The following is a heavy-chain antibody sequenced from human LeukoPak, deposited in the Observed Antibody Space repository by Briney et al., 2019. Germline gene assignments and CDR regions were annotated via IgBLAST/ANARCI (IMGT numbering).Heavy chain of an antibody. CDR1: GGSTSSSSYY. CDR3: ASSTNYDFWSGYYGFDY. Sequence: SETRSLTSTVSGGSTSSSSYYWGWIRQPPGKGLEWIGSIYYSGSTYYNPSLKSRVSISRGTSKTQFSLKLRSVTAADTAVYYCASSTNYDFWSGYYGFDYWGQRTLLSDSS. CDR2: IYYSGST. J-gene: IGHJ4*02. D-gene: IGHD3-3*01. V-gene: IGHV4-39*01.